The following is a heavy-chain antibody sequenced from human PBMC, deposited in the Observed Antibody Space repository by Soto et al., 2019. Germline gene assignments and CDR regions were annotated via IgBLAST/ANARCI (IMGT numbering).Heavy chain of an antibody. J-gene: IGHJ3*01. CDR1: GYTFSSYW. D-gene: IGHD2-2*01. Sequence: EVQLVQSGAEGKKPGESLKISCKGSGYTFSSYWIAWVRQMPGKGLEWMGIIYPLDSETIYSPSFKGQVTISADKSISTAYLQWTSLKASDTAMYYCARRSGDAHHDAIDFWGQGTMVTVS. CDR2: IYPLDSET. CDR3: ARRSGDAHHDAIDF. V-gene: IGHV5-51*03.